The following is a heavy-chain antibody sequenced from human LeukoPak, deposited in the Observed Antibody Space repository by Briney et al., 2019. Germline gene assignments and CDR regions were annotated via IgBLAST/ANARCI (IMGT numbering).Heavy chain of an antibody. V-gene: IGHV3-64*01. Sequence: SGGSLRLSCAASGFTFSSYAMHWVRQAPGKGLEYVSAISSNGGSTYYANSVKVRFTISRDNSKNTLYLQMGSLRAEDMAVYYCARVGYTSYYYYGMDVWGQGTTVTVSS. CDR3: ARVGYTSYYYYGMDV. CDR2: ISSNGGST. J-gene: IGHJ6*02. D-gene: IGHD6-13*01. CDR1: GFTFSSYA.